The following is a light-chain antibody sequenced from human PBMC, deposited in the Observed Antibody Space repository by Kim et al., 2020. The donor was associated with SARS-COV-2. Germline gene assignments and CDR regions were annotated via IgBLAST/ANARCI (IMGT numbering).Light chain of an antibody. J-gene: IGKJ3*01. CDR1: QSVLYSSNNKNY. CDR2: WAS. V-gene: IGKV4-1*01. Sequence: DTINCKSSQSVLYSSNNKNYLAWYQQKPGQPPKLLIYWASTRESGVPDRFSGSGSGTDFTLTISSLQAEDVAVYYCQQYYSTSVTFGPGTKVDIK. CDR3: QQYYSTSVT.